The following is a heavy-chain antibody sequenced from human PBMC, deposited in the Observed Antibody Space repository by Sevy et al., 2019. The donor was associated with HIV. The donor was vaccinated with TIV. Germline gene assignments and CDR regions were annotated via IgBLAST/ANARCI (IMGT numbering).Heavy chain of an antibody. D-gene: IGHD3-22*01. CDR2: IFGDGGST. CDR1: GFTFSSYA. J-gene: IGHJ3*02. CDR3: AGGRYDRSGSFDAFDI. V-gene: IGHV3-23*01. Sequence: GGSLRLSCAASGFTFSSYAMNWVRQAPGKGLEWVSTIFGDGGSTYYADSVKGRFTISRDNSKNTLNLQMNSLRAEDTAVYYCAGGRYDRSGSFDAFDIWGQGTMVTVSS.